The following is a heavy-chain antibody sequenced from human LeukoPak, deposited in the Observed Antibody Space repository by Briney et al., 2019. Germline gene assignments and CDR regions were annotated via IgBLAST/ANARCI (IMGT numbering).Heavy chain of an antibody. J-gene: IGHJ4*02. V-gene: IGHV3-23*01. CDR1: GFTFSSYA. D-gene: IGHD3-10*01. CDR3: AKDIFMVRGVITDY. Sequence: GGSLRLSCAASGFTFSSYAMSWVRQAPGKGLEWVSAISGSGGSTYYADSVKGRFTISRDNSKNTLYLQMNSLRAEDTAVYYCAKDIFMVRGVITDYWGQGTLDTVSS. CDR2: ISGSGGST.